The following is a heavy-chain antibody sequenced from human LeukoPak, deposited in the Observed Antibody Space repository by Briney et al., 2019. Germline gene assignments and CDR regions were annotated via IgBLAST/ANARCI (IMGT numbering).Heavy chain of an antibody. Sequence: PSETLSLTCAVYGGSFSGYYWSWIRQPPGKGLEWIGEINHSGSTNYNPSLKSRVTISVDTSKNQFSLKLSSVTAADTAVYYCARGSYINYDILTGYYSTYYFDYWGQGTLVTVSS. V-gene: IGHV4-34*01. CDR1: GGSFSGYY. CDR2: INHSGST. J-gene: IGHJ4*02. CDR3: ARGSYINYDILTGYYSTYYFDY. D-gene: IGHD3-9*01.